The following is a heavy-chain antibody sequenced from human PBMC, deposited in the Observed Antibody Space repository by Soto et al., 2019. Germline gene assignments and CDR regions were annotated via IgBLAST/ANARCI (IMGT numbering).Heavy chain of an antibody. CDR2: TSHDGVT. J-gene: IGHJ4*02. Sequence: PSETLSLTCAVSSGSIDNVYWWSWVRQSPGKGLEWIGETSHDGVTNYNPSLEGRVTISIDTSKNQFYLKLSSVTAADTAVYYCARAWGFYFDFWARGILVTVSS. D-gene: IGHD1-26*01. CDR3: ARAWGFYFDF. CDR1: SGSIDNVYW. V-gene: IGHV4-4*02.